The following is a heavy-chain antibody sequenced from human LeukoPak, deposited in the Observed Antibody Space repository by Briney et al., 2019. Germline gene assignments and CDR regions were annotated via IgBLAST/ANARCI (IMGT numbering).Heavy chain of an antibody. V-gene: IGHV1-69*01. CDR2: IIPIFGTA. Sequence: ASVKVSCEASGGTFSSYAISWVRQAPGQGLEWMGGIIPIFGTANYAQKFQGRVTITADESTSTAYMELSSLRSEDTAVYYCARVNTGYTAMAPFDIWGQGTMVTVSS. D-gene: IGHD5-18*01. CDR1: GGTFSSYA. J-gene: IGHJ3*02. CDR3: ARVNTGYTAMAPFDI.